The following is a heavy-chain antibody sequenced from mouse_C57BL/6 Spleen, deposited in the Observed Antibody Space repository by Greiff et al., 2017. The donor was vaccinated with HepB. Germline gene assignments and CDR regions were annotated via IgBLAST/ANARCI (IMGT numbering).Heavy chain of an antibody. D-gene: IGHD1-1*01. Sequence: ESGPGMVKPSQSLSLTCTVSGYSITSGYVWHWIRHFPGNKLEWMGYISYSGSTNYNPSLKSRISITHDTSKNHSFLNVNSVTTEDTATYDCARETTVRYFDDWGTGTTVTVSS. J-gene: IGHJ1*03. V-gene: IGHV3-1*01. CDR3: ARETTVRYFDD. CDR1: GYSITSGYV. CDR2: ISYSGST.